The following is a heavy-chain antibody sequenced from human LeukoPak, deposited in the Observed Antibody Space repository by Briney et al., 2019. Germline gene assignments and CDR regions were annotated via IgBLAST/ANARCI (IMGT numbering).Heavy chain of an antibody. V-gene: IGHV3-33*01. Sequence: GGSLRLSCAASGFTFTTYGMHWVRQAPGKGLEWVAIIWYVGSNKYYADSVKGRFTISRDNSENTLYLQMNSLRAEDTAVYFCAAGEPYVYWGQGALVTVSS. CDR2: IWYVGSNK. CDR3: AAGEPYVY. CDR1: GFTFTTYG. D-gene: IGHD1-14*01. J-gene: IGHJ4*02.